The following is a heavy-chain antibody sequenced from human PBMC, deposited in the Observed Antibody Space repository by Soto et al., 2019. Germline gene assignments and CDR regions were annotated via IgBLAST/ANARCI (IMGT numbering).Heavy chain of an antibody. J-gene: IGHJ6*03. D-gene: IGHD2-2*01. CDR2: IYYSGST. CDR1: GGSISSSSYY. Sequence: SETLSLTCTVSGGSISSSSYYWGWIRQPPGKGLEWIGSIYYSGSTYSNPSLKSRVTISVDTSKNQFSLKLSSVTAADTAVYYCARLYCSSTSCYPYYYMDVWGKGTTVTVSS. CDR3: ARLYCSSTSCYPYYYMDV. V-gene: IGHV4-39*01.